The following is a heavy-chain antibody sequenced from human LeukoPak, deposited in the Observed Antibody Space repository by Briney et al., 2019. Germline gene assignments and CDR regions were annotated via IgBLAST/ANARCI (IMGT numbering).Heavy chain of an antibody. V-gene: IGHV1-3*03. Sequence: ASVTVSCTASGYTFSSYAMHWVRQAPGQRLEWMGWINAGNGNTKFSHEFQGRVTITRDTSASTAYMELNSLRSEDMAVYYCAREGAYIGGSYPFDYWGQGTLVTVSS. J-gene: IGHJ4*02. CDR3: AREGAYIGGSYPFDY. CDR2: INAGNGNT. D-gene: IGHD1-26*01. CDR1: GYTFSSYA.